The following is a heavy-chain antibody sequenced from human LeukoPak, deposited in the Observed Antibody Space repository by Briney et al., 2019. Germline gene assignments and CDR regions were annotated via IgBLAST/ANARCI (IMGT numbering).Heavy chain of an antibody. J-gene: IGHJ3*02. CDR3: ARGDLYDAFDI. Sequence: SETLSLTCAVYGGSFSGYYWSWIRQPPGKGPEWIGEINHSGSTNYNPSLKSRVTISVDTSKNQFSLKLSSVTAADTAVYYCARGDLYDAFDIWGQGTMVTVSS. V-gene: IGHV4-34*01. CDR2: INHSGST. D-gene: IGHD3-16*01. CDR1: GGSFSGYY.